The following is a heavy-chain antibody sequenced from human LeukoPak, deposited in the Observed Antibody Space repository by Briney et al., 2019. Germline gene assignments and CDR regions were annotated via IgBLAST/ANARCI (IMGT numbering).Heavy chain of an antibody. J-gene: IGHJ4*02. CDR1: GGSFSGYY. Sequence: SETLSLTCAVYGGSFSGYYWSWIRQPAGKGLEWIGRIYTSGSTNYNPSLKSRVTISVDTSTNQFSLELSSVTAADTAMYYCARRVDYGSGSHYQIDYWGQGTLVTVSS. D-gene: IGHD3-10*01. CDR3: ARRVDYGSGSHYQIDY. CDR2: IYTSGST. V-gene: IGHV4-59*10.